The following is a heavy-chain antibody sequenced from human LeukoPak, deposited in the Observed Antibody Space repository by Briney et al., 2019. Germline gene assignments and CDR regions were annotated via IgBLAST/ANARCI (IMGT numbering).Heavy chain of an antibody. Sequence: PGGSLRLSCAASGFIFGSYGMHWVRQPPGKGLEWVAFIRSDGSDKHYAASVKGRFTISRDNSKNTLYLQMNSLRAEDTAVYYCAKHDSSSDFWGQGTLVTVSS. CDR2: IRSDGSDK. D-gene: IGHD3-22*01. V-gene: IGHV3-30*02. J-gene: IGHJ4*02. CDR1: GFIFGSYG. CDR3: AKHDSSSDF.